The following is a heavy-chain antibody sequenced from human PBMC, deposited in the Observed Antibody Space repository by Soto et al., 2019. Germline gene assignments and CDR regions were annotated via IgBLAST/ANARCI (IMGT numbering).Heavy chain of an antibody. Sequence: GWSLRLSCAVSGFYFNNYGINWVRQAPGKGLEWVSSVSKGDYTYYSDSVKGRFTISRDNAKNSVSLQMNSLRPEDTAVYYCAREDSIIIPAVSDFWGQGTLVTVSS. J-gene: IGHJ4*02. V-gene: IGHV3-21*01. CDR2: VSKGDYT. CDR3: AREDSIIIPAVSDF. CDR1: GFYFNNYG. D-gene: IGHD2-2*01.